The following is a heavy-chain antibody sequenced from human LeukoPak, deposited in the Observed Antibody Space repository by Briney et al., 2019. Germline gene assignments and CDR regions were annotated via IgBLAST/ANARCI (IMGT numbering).Heavy chain of an antibody. CDR3: ARLPYYDFWSGYYTGYYYYYYMDV. J-gene: IGHJ6*03. V-gene: IGHV4-39*07. D-gene: IGHD3-3*01. CDR2: IYYSGST. CDR1: GGSISSGSYY. Sequence: PSETLSLTCTVSGGSISSGSYYWGWIRQPPGKGLEWIGSIYYSGSTYYNPSLKSRVTISVDTSKNQFSLKLSSVTAADTAVYYCARLPYYDFWSGYYTGYYYYYYMDVWGKGTTVTVSS.